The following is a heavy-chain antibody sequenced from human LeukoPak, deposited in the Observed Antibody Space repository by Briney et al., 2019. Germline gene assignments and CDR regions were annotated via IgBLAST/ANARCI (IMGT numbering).Heavy chain of an antibody. CDR1: GGSFSGYY. Sequence: SETLSLTCAVYGGSFSGYYWSWIRQPPGKGLEWIGEINHSGSTNYNPSLKSRVTISVDTSKNQFSLRLSSVTAADTAVYYCARRSGYYTPFGYWGQGTLVTVSS. CDR2: INHSGST. J-gene: IGHJ4*02. D-gene: IGHD3-22*01. V-gene: IGHV4-34*01. CDR3: ARRSGYYTPFGY.